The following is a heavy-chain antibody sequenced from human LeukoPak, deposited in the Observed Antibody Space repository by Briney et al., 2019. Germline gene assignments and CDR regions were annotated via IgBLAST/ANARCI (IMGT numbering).Heavy chain of an antibody. Sequence: GGSLRLSCAASGFTFSSYEMNWVRQAPGKGLEWVSYISSRGSTIYYADSVKGRFTISRDNAKNSLYLQMNSLRAEDTAVYYCARTASGGTTPLRWNWFDPWGQGTLVTVSS. CDR3: ARTASGGTTPLRWNWFDP. J-gene: IGHJ5*02. V-gene: IGHV3-48*03. CDR1: GFTFSSYE. D-gene: IGHD1-1*01. CDR2: ISSRGSTI.